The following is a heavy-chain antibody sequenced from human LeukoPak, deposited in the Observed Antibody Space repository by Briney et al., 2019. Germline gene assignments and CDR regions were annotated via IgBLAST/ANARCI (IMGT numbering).Heavy chain of an antibody. V-gene: IGHV1-69*02. CDR1: GGTFSSYT. Sequence: SVKVSCKASGGTFSSYTISWVRQAPGQGLEWMGRIIPILGIANYAQKFQGRVTITADKSTSTAYMELSGLRSEDTAVYYCRARTDSSGYYADYWGQGTLVTVSS. CDR3: RARTDSSGYYADY. J-gene: IGHJ4*02. D-gene: IGHD3-22*01. CDR2: IIPILGIA.